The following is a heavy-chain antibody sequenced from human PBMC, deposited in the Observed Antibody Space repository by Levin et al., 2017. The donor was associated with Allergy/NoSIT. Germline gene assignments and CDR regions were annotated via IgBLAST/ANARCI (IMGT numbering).Heavy chain of an antibody. CDR2: IKQDESEK. CDR3: ARHLDNTNWYNWHFDL. D-gene: IGHD6-13*01. CDR1: GFSFSSYW. J-gene: IGHJ2*01. Sequence: PGGSLRLSCAASGFSFSSYWMAWVRQTPGRGLEWVANIKQDESEKYYLDFVKGRFTISRDNAKNSLNLHMNDLRAGDTAVYYCARHLDNTNWYNWHFDLWGRGTLVTVSS. V-gene: IGHV3-7*04.